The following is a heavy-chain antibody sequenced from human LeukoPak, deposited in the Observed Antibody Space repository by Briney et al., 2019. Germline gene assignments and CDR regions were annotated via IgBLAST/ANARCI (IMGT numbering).Heavy chain of an antibody. V-gene: IGHV3-48*01. CDR2: ISSSSSTI. D-gene: IGHD1-7*01. CDR1: GFTFSSYS. J-gene: IGHJ3*02. CDR3: ARDPYNWNSVDAFDI. Sequence: PGGSLRLSCAAPGFTFSSYSMNWVRQAPGKGLEWVSYISSSSSTIYYADSVKGRFTISRDNAKNSLYLQMNSLRAEDTAVYYCARDPYNWNSVDAFDIWGQGTMVTVPS.